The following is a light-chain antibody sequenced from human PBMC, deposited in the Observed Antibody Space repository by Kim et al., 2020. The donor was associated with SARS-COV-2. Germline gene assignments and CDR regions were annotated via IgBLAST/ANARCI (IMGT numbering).Light chain of an antibody. J-gene: IGLJ2*01. CDR2: DVS. V-gene: IGLV2-14*03. Sequence: QSNTISCTGTASDIGGYDYVSWYQQHPGKAPKVMISDVSSRPSGVSVRFSGSKSGNTASLTISGLQAEDEADYYCSSYTTTGSLVVFGGGTQLTVL. CDR3: SSYTTTGSLVV. CDR1: ASDIGGYDY.